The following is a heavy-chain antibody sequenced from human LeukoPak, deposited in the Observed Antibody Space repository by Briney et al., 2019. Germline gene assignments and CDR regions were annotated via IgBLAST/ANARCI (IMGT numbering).Heavy chain of an antibody. CDR2: ISYDGNNK. CDR3: AKDRCVECGFIVGATDY. CDR1: GFSFSVCA. D-gene: IGHD1-26*01. Sequence: GGSLRLSCAASGFSFSVCAMHWVRQAPGKGLEWVATISYDGNNKHYTDSVKGRFTISRDNSKNTLYLQMNSLRAEDTAVYYCAKDRCVECGFIVGATDYWGQGTLVTVSS. V-gene: IGHV3-30-3*01. J-gene: IGHJ4*02.